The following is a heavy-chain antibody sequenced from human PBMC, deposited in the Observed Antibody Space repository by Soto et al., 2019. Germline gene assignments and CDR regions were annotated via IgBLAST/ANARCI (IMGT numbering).Heavy chain of an antibody. CDR2: SYYSGST. CDR1: GGSISSGGYY. D-gene: IGHD6-13*01. V-gene: IGHV4-31*03. Sequence: QVQLQESGPGLVKPSQTLSLTCTVSGGSISSGGYYWSWIRQHPGKGLEWIGYSYYSGSTYYNPSLKSRVTISVDTSKNQFSLKLSSVTAADTAVYYCAREGRIAAAEGMDVWGQGTTVTVSS. J-gene: IGHJ6*02. CDR3: AREGRIAAAEGMDV.